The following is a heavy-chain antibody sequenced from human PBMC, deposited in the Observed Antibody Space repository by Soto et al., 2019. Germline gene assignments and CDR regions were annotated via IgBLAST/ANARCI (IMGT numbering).Heavy chain of an antibody. CDR2: VYYGGT. D-gene: IGHD4-4*01. CDR3: VSYRGAFYFDH. Sequence: PXETLSRTYTVAGCSISSNYWSWIRQSPAKGLEWIGFVYYGGTNYNPSFESRVTMSVDTPKKQFSLELSDVTAADTAVYYCVSYRGAFYFDHWGQGYLVTVSS. V-gene: IGHV4-59*01. J-gene: IGHJ4*02. CDR1: GCSISSNY.